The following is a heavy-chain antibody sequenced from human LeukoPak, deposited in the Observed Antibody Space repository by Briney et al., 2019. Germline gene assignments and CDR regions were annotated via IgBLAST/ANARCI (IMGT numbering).Heavy chain of an antibody. Sequence: SQTLSLTCTVSGGSISSGGYYWSWIRQHPGKGLEWIGYIYYSGSTYYNPSLKSRVTISVDTSKNQFSLKLSSVTAADTAVYYCARHRVGTGGPGYFDYWGQGALVTVSS. CDR3: ARHRVGTGGPGYFDY. D-gene: IGHD2-8*02. V-gene: IGHV4-31*03. CDR2: IYYSGST. CDR1: GGSISSGGYY. J-gene: IGHJ4*02.